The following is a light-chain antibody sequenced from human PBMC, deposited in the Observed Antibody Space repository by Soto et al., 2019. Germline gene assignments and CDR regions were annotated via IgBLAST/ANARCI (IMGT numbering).Light chain of an antibody. Sequence: QSVLPQPASLSGSPGESITISCTGTSSDVGGYNYVSWYQQHPGKAPKLIIYDVSNRPSGVSNRFSGSKSGNTASLTISGLQAEDEADYYCSSYTSSRTYVFGTGTKVTVL. CDR3: SSYTSSRTYV. J-gene: IGLJ1*01. CDR1: SSDVGGYNY. V-gene: IGLV2-14*01. CDR2: DVS.